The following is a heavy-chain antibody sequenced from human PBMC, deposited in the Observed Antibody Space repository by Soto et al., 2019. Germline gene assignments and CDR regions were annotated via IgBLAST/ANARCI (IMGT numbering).Heavy chain of an antibody. CDR2: ISNTGRTT. Sequence: EVQLLESGGGLVQPGGSLRLSCAASGLTFSSYAMSWVRQAPGRGLEWVAVISNTGRTTHYADSVKGRFTISRDNSKRTVYLQMNSLRVDDTAVYFCAKDPLWGQWLEYGYLDQWGQGNLVTVSS. J-gene: IGHJ5*02. D-gene: IGHD6-19*01. CDR1: GLTFSSYA. CDR3: AKDPLWGQWLEYGYLDQ. V-gene: IGHV3-23*01.